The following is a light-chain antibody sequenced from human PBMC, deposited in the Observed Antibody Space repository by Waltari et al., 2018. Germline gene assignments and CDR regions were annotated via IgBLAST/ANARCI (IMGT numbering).Light chain of an antibody. CDR2: DVS. CDR3: QQRSNWPGT. CDR1: QSLRRY. J-gene: IGKJ1*01. Sequence: EIVLTQSPEKMSLSPGERATLSCRASQSLRRYLAWYQQKPGQAPRLLIYDVSNRATGIPARFSGSGSGTDFTLTISSLEPEDFAVYYCQQRSNWPGTFGQGTRVEIK. V-gene: IGKV3-11*01.